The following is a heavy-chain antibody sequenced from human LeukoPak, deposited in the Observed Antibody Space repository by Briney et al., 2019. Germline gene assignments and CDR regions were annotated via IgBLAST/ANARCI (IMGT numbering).Heavy chain of an antibody. V-gene: IGHV4-39*01. Sequence: PSETLSLTCTVSGGSISSSSYYWGWIRQPPGKGLEWIGGIYYSGSTYYNPSLKSRVTISVDTSKNQFSLKLSSVTAADTAVYYCARHPGYGDYVVYYYYYMDVWGKGTTVTVSS. CDR3: ARHPGYGDYVVYYYYYMDV. CDR1: GGSISSSSYY. CDR2: IYYSGST. D-gene: IGHD4-17*01. J-gene: IGHJ6*03.